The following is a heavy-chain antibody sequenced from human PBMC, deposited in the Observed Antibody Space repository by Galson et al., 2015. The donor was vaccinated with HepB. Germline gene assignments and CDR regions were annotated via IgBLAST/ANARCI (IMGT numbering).Heavy chain of an antibody. V-gene: IGHV1-2*04. J-gene: IGHJ6*02. Sequence: SVKVSCKASGYTFTGYYMHWVRQAPGQGLEWMGWINPNSGGTNYAQKFQGWVTMTRDTSISTAYMELSRLRSDDTAVYYCAREGIAAAGPYYYYGMDVWGQGTTVTVSS. D-gene: IGHD6-13*01. CDR1: GYTFTGYY. CDR2: INPNSGGT. CDR3: AREGIAAAGPYYYYGMDV.